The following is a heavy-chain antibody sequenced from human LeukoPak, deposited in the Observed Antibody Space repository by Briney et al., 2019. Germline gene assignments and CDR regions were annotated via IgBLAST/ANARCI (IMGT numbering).Heavy chain of an antibody. CDR2: IASDGTHT. V-gene: IGHV3-30-3*01. CDR3: ARERQDTVLHSGAFDI. J-gene: IGHJ3*02. CDR1: GFTSSAYF. D-gene: IGHD2-21*01. Sequence: GRSLRLSCAASGFTSSAYFMHWVRQAPGKGLEWVADIASDGTHTFYAESVKGRFTISRDNSKNTLYLQMNSLRAEDTAVYFCARERQDTVLHSGAFDIWGQGTMVTVSS.